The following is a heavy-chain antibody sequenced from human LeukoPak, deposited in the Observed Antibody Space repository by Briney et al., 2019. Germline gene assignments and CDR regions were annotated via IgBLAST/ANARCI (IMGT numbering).Heavy chain of an antibody. Sequence: PGGSLRLSCAASGFTFSDYDMHGVRQATGKGLEWVSAIGYGGDRHYSDSVKGRFTISRENAKISLYHQMDSLGAGDTVVYYCARGNIVTGYTYWGQGALVTVPS. CDR3: ARGNIVTGYTY. CDR1: GFTFSDYD. V-gene: IGHV3-13*04. J-gene: IGHJ4*02. CDR2: IGYGGDR. D-gene: IGHD3-9*01.